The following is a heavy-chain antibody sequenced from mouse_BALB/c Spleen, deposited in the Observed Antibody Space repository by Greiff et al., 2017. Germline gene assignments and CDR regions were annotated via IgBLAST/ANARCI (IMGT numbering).Heavy chain of an antibody. V-gene: IGHV2-9*02. J-gene: IGHJ4*01. CDR1: GFSLTSYG. CDR2: IWAGGST. CDR3: ARNGKNAMDY. Sequence: QVQLQQSGPGLVAPSQSLSITCTVSGFSLTSYGVHWVRQPPGKGLEWLGVIWAGGSTNYNSALMSRLSISKDNSKSQVFLKMNSLQTDDTAVYYCARNGKNAMDYWGQGTSVTVSS. D-gene: IGHD2-1*01.